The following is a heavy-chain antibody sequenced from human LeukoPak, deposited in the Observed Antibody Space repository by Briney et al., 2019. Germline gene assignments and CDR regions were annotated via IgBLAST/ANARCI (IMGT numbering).Heavy chain of an antibody. CDR1: GGSISSSSYY. V-gene: IGHV4-39*07. CDR2: IYYSGST. CDR3: ARNRDGYNSFDY. J-gene: IGHJ4*02. Sequence: PSETLSLTCTVSGGSISSSSYYWGWIRQPPGKGLEWIGSIYYSGSTNYNPSLKSRVTISVDTSKNQFSLKLSSVTAADTAVYYCARNRDGYNSFDYWGQGTLVTVSS. D-gene: IGHD5-24*01.